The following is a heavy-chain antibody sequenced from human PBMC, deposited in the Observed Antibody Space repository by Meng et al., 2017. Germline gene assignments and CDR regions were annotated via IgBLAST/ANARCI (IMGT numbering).Heavy chain of an antibody. Sequence: GESLKISCAASGFTFSSYGMHWVRQAPGKGLEWVAVIWYDGSNKYYADSVKGRFTISRDNSKNTLYLQMNSLRAEDTAVYYCASEPGIAAAGYPHNAFDIWGQGTMVTVSS. CDR1: GFTFSSYG. D-gene: IGHD6-13*01. CDR3: ASEPGIAAAGYPHNAFDI. V-gene: IGHV3-33*01. J-gene: IGHJ3*02. CDR2: IWYDGSNK.